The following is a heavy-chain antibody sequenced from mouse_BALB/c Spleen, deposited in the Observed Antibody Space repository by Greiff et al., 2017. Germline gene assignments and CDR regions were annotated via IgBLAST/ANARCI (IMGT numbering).Heavy chain of an antibody. D-gene: IGHD1-1*02. CDR2: IRSKSNNYAT. CDR1: GFTFNTYA. Sequence: VQLVESGGGLVQPKGSLKLSCAASGFTFNTYAMHWVCQAPGKGLEWVARIRSKSNNYATYYADSVKDRFTISRDDSQSMLYLQMNNLKTEDTAMYYCVREGYGAYFDVWGAGTTVTVSS. J-gene: IGHJ1*01. CDR3: VREGYGAYFDV. V-gene: IGHV10-3*03.